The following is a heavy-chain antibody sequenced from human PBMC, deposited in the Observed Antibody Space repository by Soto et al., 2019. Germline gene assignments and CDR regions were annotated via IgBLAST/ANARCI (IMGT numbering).Heavy chain of an antibody. Sequence: GGSLRLSCAASGFTFSSYGMHWVRQAPGKGLEWVAVIWYDGSNKYYADSVKGRFTISRDNSKNTLYLQMNSLRAEDTAVYYCARDRDLDHFDYWGQGTLVTVSS. J-gene: IGHJ4*02. CDR2: IWYDGSNK. V-gene: IGHV3-33*01. D-gene: IGHD1-1*01. CDR3: ARDRDLDHFDY. CDR1: GFTFSSYG.